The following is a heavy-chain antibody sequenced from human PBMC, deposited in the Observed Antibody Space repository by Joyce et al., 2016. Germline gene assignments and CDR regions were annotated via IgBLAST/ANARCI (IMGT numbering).Heavy chain of an antibody. Sequence: QVQLVESGGAVVQPGRSLRLSCAASGFAFSSYVMHWVRQSPGNGLEWVAAGSDGGVKTFYPDSVKGRFTISRDKPMNTLFLQMHGLRADDTALYYCAKGGSGDFWGGYSPHIDNWGQGTPVTVS. J-gene: IGHJ4*02. CDR1: GFAFSSYV. CDR2: GSDGGVKT. CDR3: AKGGSGDFWGGYSPHIDN. V-gene: IGHV3-30-3*02. D-gene: IGHD3-3*01.